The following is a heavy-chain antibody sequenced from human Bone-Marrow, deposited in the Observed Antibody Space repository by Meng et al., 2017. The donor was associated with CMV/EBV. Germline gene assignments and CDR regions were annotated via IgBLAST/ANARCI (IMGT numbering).Heavy chain of an antibody. V-gene: IGHV4-39*07. CDR3: AQGRSRTCPLGWFYP. D-gene: IGHD7-27*01. CDR2: IYYSGST. J-gene: IGHJ5*02. Sequence: SETLSLTCTVSGGSISSSSYYWGWIRQPPGKGLEWIGSIYYSGSTYYNPSLKSRVTISVDTSKNQFSLKLSSVTAADTAVYYCAQGRSRTCPLGWFYPLGQGTLVTVSS. CDR1: GGSISSSSYY.